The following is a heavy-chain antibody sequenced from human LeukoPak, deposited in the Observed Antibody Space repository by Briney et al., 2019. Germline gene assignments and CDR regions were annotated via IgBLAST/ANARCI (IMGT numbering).Heavy chain of an antibody. CDR2: IYYSGTS. CDR1: GGSISGSPYY. CDR3: ARPTQLLLRRYDAFDI. Sequence: PSETLSLTCTVSGGSISGSPYYWGWIRQPPGKGLEWVGNIYYSGTSYSNPSLQSRVTMSLDTSKNRFSLNLSSVTAADTARYYCARPTQLLLRRYDAFDIWGQGRMVIVSS. D-gene: IGHD4-11*01. V-gene: IGHV4-39*02. J-gene: IGHJ3*02.